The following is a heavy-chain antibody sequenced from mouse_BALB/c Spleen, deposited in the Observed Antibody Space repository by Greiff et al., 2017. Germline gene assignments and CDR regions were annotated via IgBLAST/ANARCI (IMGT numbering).Heavy chain of an antibody. Sequence: QVQLKQSGAELVRPGTSVKISCKASGYTFTNYWLGWVKQRPGHGLEWIGDIYPGGGYTNYNEKFKGKATLTADTSSSTAYMQLSSLTSEDSAVYFCARFYRYDEDYAMDYWGQGTSVTVSS. D-gene: IGHD2-14*01. J-gene: IGHJ4*01. V-gene: IGHV1-63*02. CDR1: GYTFTNYW. CDR2: IYPGGGYT. CDR3: ARFYRYDEDYAMDY.